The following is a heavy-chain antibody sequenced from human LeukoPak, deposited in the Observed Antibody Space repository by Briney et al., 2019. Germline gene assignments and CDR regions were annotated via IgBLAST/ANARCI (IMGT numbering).Heavy chain of an antibody. D-gene: IGHD3-3*02. V-gene: IGHV4-28*01. CDR3: ARIGPILGAAWVDY. CDR2: IFYAGST. Sequence: SDTLSLTCGVSGYSISSNHWWGWIRQPPGKGLEWIGYIFYAGSTYYNPSLKSRVTMSVDTSKNQFSLRLSSVTAVDTAVYYCARIGPILGAAWVDYWGQGTLVSVSS. CDR1: GYSISSNHW. J-gene: IGHJ4*02.